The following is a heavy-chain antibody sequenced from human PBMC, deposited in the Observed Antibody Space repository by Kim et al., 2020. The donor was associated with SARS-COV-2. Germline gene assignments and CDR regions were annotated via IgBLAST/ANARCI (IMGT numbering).Heavy chain of an antibody. Sequence: HPAPKSRVTISVATSKHQFSLKLSSVTAADTAVYYCARGPAATYYYGMDVWGQGTTVTVSS. J-gene: IGHJ6*02. CDR3: ARGPAATYYYGMDV. V-gene: IGHV4-59*09. D-gene: IGHD2-2*01.